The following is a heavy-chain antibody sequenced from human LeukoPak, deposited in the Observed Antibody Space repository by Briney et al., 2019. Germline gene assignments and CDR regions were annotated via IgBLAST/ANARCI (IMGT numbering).Heavy chain of an antibody. V-gene: IGHV1-18*01. CDR2: ISAYNGNT. D-gene: IGHD5-18*01. CDR1: GYTFTSYG. Sequence: ASVKVSCKASGYTFTSYGISWVRQAPGQGLEWMGWISAYNGNTNYAQKLQGRVTMTTDTSTSTAYMELRSLRSDDTAVYYRALAEDTAMANSPFDYWGQGTLVTVSS. CDR3: ALAEDTAMANSPFDY. J-gene: IGHJ4*02.